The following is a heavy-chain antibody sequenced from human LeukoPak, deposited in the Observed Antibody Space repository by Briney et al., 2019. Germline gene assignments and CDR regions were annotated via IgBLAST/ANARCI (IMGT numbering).Heavy chain of an antibody. V-gene: IGHV4-30-4*08. CDR3: ARDLTPGWYFDL. D-gene: IGHD4-23*01. Sequence: PSQTLSLTCTVSGGSISSGDYYWSWIRQPPGKGLEWIGYIYHSGSTYYNPSLKSRVTISVDTSKNQFSLKLSSVTAADTAVYYCARDLTPGWYFDLWGRGTLVTVSS. J-gene: IGHJ2*01. CDR2: IYHSGST. CDR1: GGSISSGDYY.